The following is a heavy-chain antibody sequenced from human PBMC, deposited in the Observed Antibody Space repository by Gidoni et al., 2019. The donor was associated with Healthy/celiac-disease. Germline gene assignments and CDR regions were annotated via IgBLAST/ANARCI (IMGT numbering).Heavy chain of an antibody. J-gene: IGHJ6*02. CDR1: GFTFSSYS. CDR3: ARDPRWFGELSRYYYGMDV. CDR2: ISSSSSTI. D-gene: IGHD3-10*01. Sequence: EVQLVESGGGLVQPGGSLRLSCAAYGFTFSSYSMNWVRQAPGKGLEWVSYISSSSSTIYYADSVKGRFTISRDNAKNSLYLQMNSLRDEDTAVYYCARDPRWFGELSRYYYGMDVWGQGTTVTVSS. V-gene: IGHV3-48*02.